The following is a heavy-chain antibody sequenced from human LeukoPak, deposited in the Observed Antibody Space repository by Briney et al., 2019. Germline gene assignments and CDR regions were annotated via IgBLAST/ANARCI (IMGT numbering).Heavy chain of an antibody. J-gene: IGHJ6*03. V-gene: IGHV3-23*01. CDR3: AKEGYYYLDV. CDR2: ISYSGGST. CDR1: GFTFSNYT. Sequence: HPGGSLRLSCAASGFTFSNYTMNSVRQAPGKGLEWVSGISYSGGSTYYADSVKGRFTISRDNSKNTLYLQMNSLRPEDTAVYYCAKEGYYYLDVWGKGTTVTISS.